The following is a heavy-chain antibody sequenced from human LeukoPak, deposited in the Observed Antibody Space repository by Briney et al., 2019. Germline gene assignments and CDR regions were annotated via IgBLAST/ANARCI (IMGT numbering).Heavy chain of an antibody. CDR3: ARDYYGSGSYYNKSPHFDY. CDR1: GGSFSGYY. V-gene: IGHV4-34*01. CDR2: INHSGST. D-gene: IGHD3-10*01. Sequence: KPSETLSLTCAVYGGSFSGYYWSWIRQPPGQGLEWIGEINHSGSTNYNPSLKSRVTISVDTSKNQFSLKLSSVTATDTAVYYCARDYYGSGSYYNKSPHFDYWGQGTLVTVSS. J-gene: IGHJ4*02.